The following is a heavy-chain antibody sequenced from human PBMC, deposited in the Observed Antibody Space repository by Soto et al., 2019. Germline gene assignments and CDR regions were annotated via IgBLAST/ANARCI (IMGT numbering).Heavy chain of an antibody. D-gene: IGHD3-3*01. J-gene: IGHJ4*02. Sequence: KTSETLSLTCTVSGGSINSGGYYWSWIRQHPGKGLEWIGYIYYSGSTYYNPSLKSRVTISIDTSKNQFSLKLCSVTAADTAVYYCARAQTIFGIITAFDYWGQGTLVTV. CDR3: ARAQTIFGIITAFDY. CDR2: IYYSGST. CDR1: GGSINSGGYY. V-gene: IGHV4-31*03.